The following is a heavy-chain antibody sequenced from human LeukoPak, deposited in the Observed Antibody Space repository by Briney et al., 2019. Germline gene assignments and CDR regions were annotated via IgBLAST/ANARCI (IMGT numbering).Heavy chain of an antibody. D-gene: IGHD3-22*01. CDR3: ATSYYYDSSGYVSFDY. J-gene: IGHJ4*02. CDR1: GYTLTELS. V-gene: IGHV1-24*01. CDR2: FDPEDGET. Sequence: ASVNVSCKVSGYTLTELSMHWVRQAPGKGLEWMGGFDPEDGETIYAQKFQGRVTMTEDTSTDTAYMELSSLRSEDTAVYYCATSYYYDSSGYVSFDYWGQGTLVTVSS.